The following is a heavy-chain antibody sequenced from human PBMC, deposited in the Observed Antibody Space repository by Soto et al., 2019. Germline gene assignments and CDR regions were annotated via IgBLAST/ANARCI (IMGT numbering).Heavy chain of an antibody. J-gene: IGHJ6*02. CDR2: IPSDGRNK. CDR1: GFTFSYYA. D-gene: IGHD6-6*01. CDR3: VIDNGAARAGMDL. V-gene: IGHV3-30*04. Sequence: QEQLAESGGGVVQPGRSLRLSCGASGFTFSYYAMHWVRQAPGKGLEWLAVIPSDGRNKNHADSVKGRFTISRDNSMSTLFLQMNSLRDEDTAVYYCVIDNGAARAGMDLWGQGTTVIVSS.